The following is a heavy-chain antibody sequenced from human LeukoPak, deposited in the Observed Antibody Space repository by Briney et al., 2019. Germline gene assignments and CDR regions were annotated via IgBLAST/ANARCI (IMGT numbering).Heavy chain of an antibody. D-gene: IGHD3-3*01. CDR1: GFTFSSYW. CDR3: ARDPRRFSLGYYHSSHGYNGMDV. J-gene: IGHJ6*02. CDR2: IKQDGSEK. Sequence: PGGSLRLSCAASGFTFSSYWMSWVRQAPGKGLEWVANIKQDGSEKYYVDSVKGRFTISRDNAKNSLYLQMNSLSAEDAAVYYCARDPRRFSLGYYHSSHGYNGMDVWGQGTTVTVSS. V-gene: IGHV3-7*01.